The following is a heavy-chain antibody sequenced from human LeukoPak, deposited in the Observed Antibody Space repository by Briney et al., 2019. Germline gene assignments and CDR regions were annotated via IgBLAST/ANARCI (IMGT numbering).Heavy chain of an antibody. V-gene: IGHV4-39*01. D-gene: IGHD3-10*01. CDR1: GVSIRSSYYY. Sequence: SETLSLTCTVSGVSIRSSYYYWGWIRQPPGKGLEWIGSIYDSGSTYYNPSLKSRVTVSVDTSKNQFSLKLSSVTAADTAVYYCARHSTTFYYGSGKTQNWFDPWGQGILVTVSS. J-gene: IGHJ5*02. CDR3: ARHSTTFYYGSGKTQNWFDP. CDR2: IYDSGST.